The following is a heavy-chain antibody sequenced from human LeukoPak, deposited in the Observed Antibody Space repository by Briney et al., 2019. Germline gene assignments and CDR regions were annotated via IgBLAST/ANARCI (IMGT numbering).Heavy chain of an antibody. CDR1: GFIASSNY. D-gene: IGHD2-15*01. Sequence: GGSLRLSCTASGFIASSNYMSWVRQAPGKGLEWVSLIYSGVSTYYADSVMGRSTISRDKSNNTLYLQMNSLRAEDTAVYYCATGGRSGVAFESWGQGTLVTVSS. J-gene: IGHJ4*02. V-gene: IGHV3-53*01. CDR3: ATGGRSGVAFES. CDR2: IYSGVST.